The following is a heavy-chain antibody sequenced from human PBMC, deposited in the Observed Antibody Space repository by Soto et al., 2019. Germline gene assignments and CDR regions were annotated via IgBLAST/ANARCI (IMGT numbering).Heavy chain of an antibody. CDR2: IYHSGST. V-gene: IGHV4-30-2*01. Sequence: QLQLQESGSGLVKPSQTLSLTCAVSGGSISSGGYSWSWIRQPPGKGLEWIGYIYHSGSTYYNPSSKSRFTISVDRSKNQFSLKRRSVPAADTAVYYCARAIGWFGELLGGYYFDYWGQGTLVTVSS. J-gene: IGHJ4*02. D-gene: IGHD3-10*01. CDR1: GGSISSGGYS. CDR3: ARAIGWFGELLGGYYFDY.